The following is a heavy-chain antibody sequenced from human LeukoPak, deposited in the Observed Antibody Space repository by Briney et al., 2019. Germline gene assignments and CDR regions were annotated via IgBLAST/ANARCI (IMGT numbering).Heavy chain of an antibody. CDR2: IYSGGST. CDR3: ASLYRSH. CDR1: GFTVSSNY. V-gene: IGHV3-53*01. Sequence: GGSLRLSCAASGFTVSSNYMSWVRQAPGKGLEWVSVIYSGGSTYYADSVKGRFTISRDNSKNTLYLQMNSLSAEDMALCYCASLYRSHWGQGTLVTVSS. J-gene: IGHJ4*02. D-gene: IGHD3-16*02.